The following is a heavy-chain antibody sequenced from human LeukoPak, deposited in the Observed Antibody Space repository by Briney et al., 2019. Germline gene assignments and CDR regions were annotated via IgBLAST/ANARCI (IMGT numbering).Heavy chain of an antibody. D-gene: IGHD2-15*01. CDR1: GFTFSDFY. CDR3: TRHPAEGDY. V-gene: IGHV3-11*03. CDR2: ISGSGSNT. Sequence: GGSLRLSCAASGFTFSDFYMSWIRQAPGKGLESVSYISGSGSNTNYADSVKGRFTISRDNAKNSLYLQMNSLGAEDTAVYYCTRHPAEGDYWGQGTLVTVSS. J-gene: IGHJ4*02.